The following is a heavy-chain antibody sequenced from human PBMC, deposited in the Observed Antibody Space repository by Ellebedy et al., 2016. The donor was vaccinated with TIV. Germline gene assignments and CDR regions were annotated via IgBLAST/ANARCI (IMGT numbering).Heavy chain of an antibody. CDR1: GYTFTSYY. CDR3: ASGLEGMATFH. Sequence: ASVKVSXXASGYTFTSYYMHWVRQAPGQGLEWMGIINPSGGSTSYAQKLQGRVTMTTDTSTSTAYMELRSLRSDDTAVYYCASGLEGMATFHWGQGTLVTVSS. CDR2: INPSGGST. V-gene: IGHV1-46*01. D-gene: IGHD5-24*01. J-gene: IGHJ4*02.